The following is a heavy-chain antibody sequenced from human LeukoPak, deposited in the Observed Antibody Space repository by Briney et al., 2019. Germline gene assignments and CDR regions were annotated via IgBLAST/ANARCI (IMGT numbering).Heavy chain of an antibody. CDR1: GYSFISYW. CDR3: ARTSPYSSSLRDDYYYYYGMDV. V-gene: IGHV5-51*01. D-gene: IGHD6-6*01. CDR2: IYPGDSDT. Sequence: GESLKISCKGSGYSFISYWIGWVRQMPGKGLEWMGIIYPGDSDTRYSPSFQGQVTISADKSISTAYLQWSSLKASDTAMYYCARTSPYSSSLRDDYYYYYGMDVWGQGTTVTVSS. J-gene: IGHJ6*02.